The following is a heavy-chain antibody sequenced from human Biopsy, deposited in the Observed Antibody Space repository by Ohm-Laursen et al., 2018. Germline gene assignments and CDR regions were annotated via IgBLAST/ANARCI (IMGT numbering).Heavy chain of an antibody. CDR2: IYGGGNPV. D-gene: IGHD1-26*01. Sequence: SLRLSCTASGFAFTLYEMNRLRQAPGKGMEWISYIYGGGNPVSYADSVKGRFTISRDNAHNSLYLHMNSLRAEDTAVYYCARLNSGTYDASDLWGQGTMVIVSS. J-gene: IGHJ3*01. CDR3: ARLNSGTYDASDL. CDR1: GFAFTLYE. V-gene: IGHV3-48*03.